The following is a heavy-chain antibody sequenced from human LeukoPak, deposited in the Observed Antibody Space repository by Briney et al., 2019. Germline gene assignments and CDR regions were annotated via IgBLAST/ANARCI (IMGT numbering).Heavy chain of an antibody. J-gene: IGHJ4*02. V-gene: IGHV4-39*01. CDR2: INYGGST. D-gene: IGHD5-18*01. CDR1: GGSISSSSYY. Sequence: SETLSLTCTVSGGSISSSSYYWGWFRQPPGKGLEWIVNINYGGSTYYNPSLKSRVTISADTSKSQFSLKLSSVTAADTAVYYCTRHVHNYGIDYWGQGTLVTVSS. CDR3: TRHVHNYGIDY.